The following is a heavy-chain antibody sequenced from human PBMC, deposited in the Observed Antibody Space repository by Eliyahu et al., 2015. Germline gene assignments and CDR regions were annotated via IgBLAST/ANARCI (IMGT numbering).Heavy chain of an antibody. CDR1: GFSLSTSGMC. V-gene: IGHV2-70*01. Sequence: QVTLRESGPALVKSTQTLTLTCTFSGFSLSTSGMCVSWIRQPPGKALEWLALIDWDDDQFYSTSLKTRLTISKDTSKNQVVLTMTNMDPVDTATYYCARTLTQGRAVTGIDYGVDVWGQGTTVTVSS. CDR3: ARTLTQGRAVTGIDYGVDV. CDR2: IDWDDDQ. D-gene: IGHD6-19*01. J-gene: IGHJ6*02.